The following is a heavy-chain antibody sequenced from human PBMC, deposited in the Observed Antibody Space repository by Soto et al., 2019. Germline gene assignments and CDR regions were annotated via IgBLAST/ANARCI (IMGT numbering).Heavy chain of an antibody. CDR1: GGTFSSYA. CDR3: ARVSSSSSQHYYYYGMDV. J-gene: IGHJ6*02. V-gene: IGHV1-69*06. D-gene: IGHD6-6*01. CDR2: TIPIFGTA. Sequence: ASVKVSCKASGGTFSSYAISWVRQAPGQGLEWMGGTIPIFGTANYAQKFQGRVTITADKSTSTAYMELSSLRSEDTAVYYCARVSSSSSQHYYYYGMDVWGQGTTVTVSS.